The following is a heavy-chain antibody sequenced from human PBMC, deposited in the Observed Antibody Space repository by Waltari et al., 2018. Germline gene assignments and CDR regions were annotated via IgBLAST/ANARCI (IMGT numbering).Heavy chain of an antibody. V-gene: IGHV4-59*01. J-gene: IGHJ4*02. D-gene: IGHD3-3*01. CDR1: GDSITNYY. CDR2: IAYSGST. CDR3: ARSYDFWSGYPLHY. Sequence: QVQLQESGPGLVKPSETLSLICRVSGDSITNYYWSWVRQPPGKGLEWIGYIAYSGSTRYNPSLKSRATISVDTSKKQFSLRLGSVTAADTAIYYCARSYDFWSGYPLHYWGQGTLVTVSS.